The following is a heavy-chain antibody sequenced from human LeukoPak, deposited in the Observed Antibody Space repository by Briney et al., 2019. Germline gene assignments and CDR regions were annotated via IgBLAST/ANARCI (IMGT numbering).Heavy chain of an antibody. Sequence: SVKVSCKASGGTFSSYAISWVRQAPGQGLEWMRRIIPIFGTANYAQKFQGRVTITTDESTSTAYMELSSLRSEDTAVYYCATRYVVRGVPADYWGQGTLVTVSS. CDR3: ATRYVVRGVPADY. CDR1: GGTFSSYA. CDR2: IIPIFGTA. J-gene: IGHJ4*02. V-gene: IGHV1-69*05. D-gene: IGHD3-10*01.